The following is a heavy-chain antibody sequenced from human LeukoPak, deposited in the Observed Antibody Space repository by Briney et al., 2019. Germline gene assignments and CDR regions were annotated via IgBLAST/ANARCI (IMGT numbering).Heavy chain of an antibody. CDR2: ISAYNGNT. Sequence: APVKVSRKTSGYTFTDYHVHWVRQAPGQGLEWMGWISAYNGNTNYAQKLQGRVTMTTDTSTSTAYMELRSLRSDDTAVYYCARDQEPYYSNYVGAVQYYYYYMDVWGKGTTVTVSS. CDR1: GYTFTDYH. CDR3: ARDQEPYYSNYVGAVQYYYYYMDV. J-gene: IGHJ6*03. V-gene: IGHV1-18*04. D-gene: IGHD4-11*01.